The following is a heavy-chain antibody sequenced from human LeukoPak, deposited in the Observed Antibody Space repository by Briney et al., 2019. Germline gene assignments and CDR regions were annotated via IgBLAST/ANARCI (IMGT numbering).Heavy chain of an antibody. V-gene: IGHV1-8*01. J-gene: IGHJ4*02. CDR3: ASSRHSSGSESFDY. Sequence: ASVRVSCKASGHTFTSYDINWVRQATGQGLEWMGWMNPNSGNTGYAQKFQGRVTMTRNTSISTAYMELSSLRSEDTAVYYCASSRHSSGSESFDYWGQGTLVTVSS. CDR1: GHTFTSYD. D-gene: IGHD3-22*01. CDR2: MNPNSGNT.